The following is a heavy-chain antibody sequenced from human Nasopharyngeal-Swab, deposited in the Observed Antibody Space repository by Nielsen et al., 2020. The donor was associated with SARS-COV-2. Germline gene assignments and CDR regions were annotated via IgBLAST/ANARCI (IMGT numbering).Heavy chain of an antibody. D-gene: IGHD3-22*01. Sequence: WLRPPPGRALEWLALIYWNDDKRYSPSLKSRLTITRDTSKNQVVLTMTNMDPVDTATYYCAHRTYYYDSSGYYYVWDFDYWGKGTRVPSPQ. V-gene: IGHV2-5*01. CDR3: AHRTYYYDSSGYYYVWDFDY. J-gene: IGHJ4*02. CDR2: IYWNDDK.